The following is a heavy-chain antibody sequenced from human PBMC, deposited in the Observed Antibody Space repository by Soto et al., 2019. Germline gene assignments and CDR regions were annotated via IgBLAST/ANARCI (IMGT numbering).Heavy chain of an antibody. D-gene: IGHD1-26*01. J-gene: IGHJ4*02. CDR2: ISAYNGNT. CDR3: ATVRGSSALDS. Sequence: QVQLVQSGAEVKKPGASVKVSCKASGYTFTSYGIIWVRQAPGQGLGWMGWISAYNGNTHHAQKGKGRGTMTTDTSTSTAYRELRSLRSDDTAVYSCATVRGSSALDSWGQVTLVTVSS. CDR1: GYTFTSYG. V-gene: IGHV1-18*01.